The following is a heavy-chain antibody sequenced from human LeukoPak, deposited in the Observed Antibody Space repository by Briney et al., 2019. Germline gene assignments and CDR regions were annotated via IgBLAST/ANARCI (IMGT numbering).Heavy chain of an antibody. D-gene: IGHD3-10*01. CDR3: ARAHYRGGGDAFDI. V-gene: IGHV4-39*01. CDR1: GGSISSSSYY. CDR2: IYYSGST. Sequence: SETLSLTCTVSGGSISSSSYYWGWIRQPPGKGLEWIGSIYYSGSTYYNPSLKSRVTISVDTSKNQFSLKLSSVTAADTAVYYCARAHYRGGGDAFDIWGQGTMVTVSS. J-gene: IGHJ3*02.